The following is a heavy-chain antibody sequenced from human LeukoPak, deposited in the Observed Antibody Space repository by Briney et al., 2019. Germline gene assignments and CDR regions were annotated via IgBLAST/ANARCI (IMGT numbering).Heavy chain of an antibody. CDR1: RGSISSGSYY. V-gene: IGHV4-61*02. CDR3: ARSIGWLPSTNVVTAKGWFDP. D-gene: IGHD2-21*02. CDR2: IYTSGST. J-gene: IGHJ5*02. Sequence: SQTLSLTCTVSRGSISSGSYYWSWIRQPAGKGLEWIGRIYTSGSTNYNPSLKSRVTISVDTSKNQFSLKLSSVTAADTAVYYCARSIGWLPSTNVVTAKGWFDPWGQGTLVTVSS.